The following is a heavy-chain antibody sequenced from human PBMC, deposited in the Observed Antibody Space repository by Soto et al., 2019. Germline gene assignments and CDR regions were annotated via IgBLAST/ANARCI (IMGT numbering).Heavy chain of an antibody. D-gene: IGHD3-10*01. CDR1: GLTVSNAY. V-gene: IGHV3-53*01. CDR3: VRPLPSGRNYGLDV. Sequence: GGSLRLSCAASGLTVSNAYMAWVRQAPGMGLEWVAVIYDNGTTYYADSVKSRFTISRDTCTNTLSLQMDSLRAEDTAVYYCVRPLPSGRNYGLDVWGQGTTVTVSS. J-gene: IGHJ6*02. CDR2: IYDNGTT.